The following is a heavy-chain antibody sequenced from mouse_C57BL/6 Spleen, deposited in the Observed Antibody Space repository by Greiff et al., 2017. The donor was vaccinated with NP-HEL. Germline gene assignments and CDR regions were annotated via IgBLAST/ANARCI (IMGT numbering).Heavy chain of an antibody. J-gene: IGHJ3*01. V-gene: IGHV5-17*01. CDR1: GFTFSDYG. Sequence: DVQLQESGGGLVKPGGSLKLSCAASGFTFSDYGMHWVRQAPEKGLEWVAYISSGSSTIYYADTVKGRFTISRDNAKNTLFLQMTSLRSEDTAMYYCARGSNFAYWGQGTLVTVSA. CDR2: ISSGSSTI. D-gene: IGHD2-5*01. CDR3: ARGSNFAY.